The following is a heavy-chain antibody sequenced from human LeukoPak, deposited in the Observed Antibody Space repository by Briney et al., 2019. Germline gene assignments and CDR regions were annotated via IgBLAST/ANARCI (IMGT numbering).Heavy chain of an antibody. Sequence: SETLSLTCTVSGGSISSSSYYWGWIRQPPGKGLEWIGYIYYSGSTYYNPSLKSRVTISVDTSKNQFSLKLSSVTAADTAVYYCARDRGSCSSTSCYGWFDPWGQGTLVTVSS. CDR3: ARDRGSCSSTSCYGWFDP. J-gene: IGHJ5*02. CDR2: IYYSGST. V-gene: IGHV4-31*03. D-gene: IGHD2-2*01. CDR1: GGSISSSSYY.